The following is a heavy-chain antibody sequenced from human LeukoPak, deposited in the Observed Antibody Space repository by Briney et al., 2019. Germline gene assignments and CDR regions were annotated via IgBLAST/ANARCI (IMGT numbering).Heavy chain of an antibody. J-gene: IGHJ4*02. Sequence: GGSLRLSCAASGFTFSSFAMSWVRQAPGKGREWGSAISGSGGSTYYADSVKGRFTISRDNSENTVYLQMNSLRAEDTAVYYCAKRIAAANSFDYWGQGTLVTVSS. CDR3: AKRIAAANSFDY. D-gene: IGHD6-13*01. CDR2: ISGSGGST. CDR1: GFTFSSFA. V-gene: IGHV3-23*01.